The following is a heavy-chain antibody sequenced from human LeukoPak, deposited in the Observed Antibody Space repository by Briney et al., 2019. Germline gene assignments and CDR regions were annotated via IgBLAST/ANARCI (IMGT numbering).Heavy chain of an antibody. J-gene: IGHJ3*02. D-gene: IGHD2-2*01. Sequence: PGGSLRLSCTGSGFTFGHYALAWVRQAPGKGLEWLGFIRSQAYGGTIEYAASVKGRFSISRDNSKSIADLQINSLKTEDTAVYYCARGGDFGVPAPLGIDAFVIWGQGTMVTVSS. V-gene: IGHV3-49*04. CDR2: IRSQAYGGTI. CDR3: ARGGDFGVPAPLGIDAFVI. CDR1: GFTFGHYA.